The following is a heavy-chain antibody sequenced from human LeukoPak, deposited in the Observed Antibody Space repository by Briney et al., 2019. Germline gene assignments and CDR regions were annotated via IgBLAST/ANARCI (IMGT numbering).Heavy chain of an antibody. D-gene: IGHD3-22*01. Sequence: ASVKVSCRASGYTFTSYGISWVRQAPGQGLEWMGWISAYNGNTNYAQKLQGRVTMTTDTSTSTAYMELRSLRSDDTAVYYCASHRGLYYYDSSGSTPYAFDIWGQGTMVTVSS. CDR1: GYTFTSYG. CDR3: ASHRGLYYYDSSGSTPYAFDI. CDR2: ISAYNGNT. V-gene: IGHV1-18*01. J-gene: IGHJ3*02.